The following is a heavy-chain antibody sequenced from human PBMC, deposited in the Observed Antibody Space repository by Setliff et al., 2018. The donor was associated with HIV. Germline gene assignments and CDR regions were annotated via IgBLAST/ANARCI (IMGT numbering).Heavy chain of an antibody. CDR1: GGAISGHS. J-gene: IGHJ4*02. CDR3: ARQPPLSVLQVWFDDY. CDR2: VSYSGDT. Sequence: KASETLSLTCTVSGGAISGHSWSWVRQPPGRGLEWIGSVSYSGDTYYTPSLTSRVTVSVDTSNNKFSLRLTSVTAAATAVYFCARQPPLSVLQVWFDDYWGQGRLVTVSS. D-gene: IGHD3-10*01. V-gene: IGHV4-59*08.